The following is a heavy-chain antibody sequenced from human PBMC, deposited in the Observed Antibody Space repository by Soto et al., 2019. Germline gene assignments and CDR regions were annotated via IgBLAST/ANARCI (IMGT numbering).Heavy chain of an antibody. Sequence: SETLSLTCTVSGGSISSSSYYWGWIRQPPGKGLEWIGSIYYSGSTYYNPSLKSRVTISVDTSKNQFSLKLSSVTAADTAVYYCARHLPDNPNCSSTSCYPNWFDPWGQGTLVTVSS. D-gene: IGHD2-2*01. CDR2: IYYSGST. CDR3: ARHLPDNPNCSSTSCYPNWFDP. V-gene: IGHV4-39*01. CDR1: GGSISSSSYY. J-gene: IGHJ5*02.